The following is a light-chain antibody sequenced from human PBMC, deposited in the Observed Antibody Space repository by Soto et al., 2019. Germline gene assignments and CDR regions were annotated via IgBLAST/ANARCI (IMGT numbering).Light chain of an antibody. CDR2: DAS. CDR3: QQRSNWPRT. V-gene: IGKV3-11*01. Sequence: PGERVTLSCRASQSASSNYLTWYQQKPGQAPRLLIYDASNRATGIPARFSGSGSGTDFTLTISSLEPEDFAVYYCQQRSNWPRTFGQGTKVEIK. CDR1: QSASSNY. J-gene: IGKJ1*01.